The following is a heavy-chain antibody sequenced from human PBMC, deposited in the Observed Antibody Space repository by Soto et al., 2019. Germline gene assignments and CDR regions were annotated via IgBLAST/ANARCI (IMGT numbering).Heavy chain of an antibody. V-gene: IGHV6-1*01. Sequence: SQPLSLTSAISWDSVSSNSAAWNLIRQSPSRGLEWLGRTYYKSKWNNDYALSVKSRITINPDTSKNQFSLHLYSVTPEDTSVYYCTGITWFRGMDVWGQGTPVTVSS. CDR2: TYYKSKWNN. CDR3: TGITWFRGMDV. CDR1: WDSVSSNSAA. D-gene: IGHD3-10*01. J-gene: IGHJ6*02.